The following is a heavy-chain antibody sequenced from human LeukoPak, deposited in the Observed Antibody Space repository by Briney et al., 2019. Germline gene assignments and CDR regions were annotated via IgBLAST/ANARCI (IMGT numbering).Heavy chain of an antibody. CDR2: ISGSGGST. V-gene: IGHV3-23*01. D-gene: IGHD1-26*01. Sequence: GGSLRLSCAASGFTFSSYAMSWVRQAPGKGLEWVSAISGSGGSTYYADSVKGRFTISRDNAKKSLNLQINSLRTEDTAVYYCATKSGTYYNYWGRGSLVTVSS. CDR1: GFTFSSYA. CDR3: ATKSGTYYNY. J-gene: IGHJ4*02.